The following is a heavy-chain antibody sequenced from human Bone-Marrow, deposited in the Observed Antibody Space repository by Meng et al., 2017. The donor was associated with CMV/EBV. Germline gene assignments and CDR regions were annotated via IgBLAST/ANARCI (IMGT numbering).Heavy chain of an antibody. CDR1: GGTFSSYA. CDR2: IIPIFGTA. Sequence: SVMVSCKASGGTFSSYATSWVRQAPGQGLEWMGGIIPIFGTANYAQKFQGRVTITTDESTSTAYMELSSLRSEDTAVYYCARDQLRGNTMVRGVIPWFDPWGQGTLVTVSS. CDR3: ARDQLRGNTMVRGVIPWFDP. D-gene: IGHD3-10*01. J-gene: IGHJ5*02. V-gene: IGHV1-69*05.